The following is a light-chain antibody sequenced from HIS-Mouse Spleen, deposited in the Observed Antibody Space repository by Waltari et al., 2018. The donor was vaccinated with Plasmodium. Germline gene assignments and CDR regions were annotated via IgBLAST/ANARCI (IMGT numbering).Light chain of an antibody. CDR1: ALPNKY. J-gene: IGLJ2*01. V-gene: IGLV3-1*01. CDR2: QDS. CDR3: QAWDSSTVV. Sequence: SYELTQPPPASVSPGQTARITCSGHALPNKYACWYQQKPGQSPVLVIYQDSKRPSGIPERFSGSNSGNTATLTISGTQAMDEADYYCQAWDSSTVVFGGGTKLTVL.